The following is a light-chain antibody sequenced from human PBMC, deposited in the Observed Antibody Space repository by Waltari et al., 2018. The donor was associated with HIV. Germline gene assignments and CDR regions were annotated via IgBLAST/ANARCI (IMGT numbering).Light chain of an antibody. Sequence: HSALTQPASVSGSPGQSISISCSGTGSDIGVYDFVSWYQQHPGRPPQLIIYDATNRPSDVSDRFSASKSGTTASLTITGLQDEDEADYFCSSFTTSQTYVFGSGTRVTVL. CDR1: GSDIGVYDF. CDR3: SSFTTSQTYV. J-gene: IGLJ1*01. V-gene: IGLV2-14*03. CDR2: DAT.